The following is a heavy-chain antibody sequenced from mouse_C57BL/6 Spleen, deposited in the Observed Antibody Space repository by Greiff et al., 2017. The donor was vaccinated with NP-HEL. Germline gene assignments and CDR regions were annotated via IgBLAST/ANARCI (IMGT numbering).Heavy chain of an antibody. CDR3: ARRYYYGSSYAMDY. D-gene: IGHD1-1*01. J-gene: IGHJ4*01. Sequence: EVKLMESGPELVKPGASGKISCKASGYSFTDYNMNWVKQSNGKSLEWIGVINPNYGTTSYNQKFKGKATLTVDQSSSTAYMQLNSLTSEDSAVYYCARRYYYGSSYAMDYWGQGTSDTVSS. CDR2: INPNYGTT. CDR1: GYSFTDYN. V-gene: IGHV1-39*01.